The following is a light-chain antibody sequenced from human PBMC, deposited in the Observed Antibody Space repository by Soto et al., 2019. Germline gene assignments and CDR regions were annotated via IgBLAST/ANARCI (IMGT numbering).Light chain of an antibody. V-gene: IGKV3-20*01. CDR1: QSVSSSY. Sequence: DIVLTQSPVTLCLSAGERATLSCRASQSVSSSYLAWYQQKPGPAPRLLIYGASSRATGIPDRFSGSGSGTDFTLTISRLEPEDFAVYYCPQYGSSPGTFGQRTKVHIK. CDR3: PQYGSSPGT. J-gene: IGKJ1*01. CDR2: GAS.